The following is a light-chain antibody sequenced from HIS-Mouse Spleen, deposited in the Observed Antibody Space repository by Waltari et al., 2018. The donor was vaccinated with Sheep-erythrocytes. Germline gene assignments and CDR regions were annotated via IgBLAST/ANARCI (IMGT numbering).Light chain of an antibody. V-gene: IGLV2-11*01. Sequence: QSALTQPRSVSGSPGQSVTISCTGTSSDVGGYSYFSWYQQHPGKAPKLMIYDVIKRPSGVPDRFSGSKSGNTASLTISGLQAEDEADYYCCSHAGSYNHVFATGTKVTVL. J-gene: IGLJ1*01. CDR1: SSDVGGYSY. CDR2: DVI. CDR3: CSHAGSYNHV.